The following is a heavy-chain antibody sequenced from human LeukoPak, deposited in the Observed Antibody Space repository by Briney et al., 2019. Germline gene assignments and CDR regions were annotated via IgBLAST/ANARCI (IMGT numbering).Heavy chain of an antibody. CDR1: GGSISSYY. CDR3: ARFSTIFGVVDYFDY. J-gene: IGHJ4*02. V-gene: IGHV4-4*09. D-gene: IGHD3-3*01. Sequence: SETLFLTCTVSGGSISSYYWSWIRQPPGKGLEWIGYIYTSGSTNYNPSLKSRVTISVDTSKNQFSLKLSSVTAADTAVYYCARFSTIFGVVDYFDYWGQGTLVTVSS. CDR2: IYTSGST.